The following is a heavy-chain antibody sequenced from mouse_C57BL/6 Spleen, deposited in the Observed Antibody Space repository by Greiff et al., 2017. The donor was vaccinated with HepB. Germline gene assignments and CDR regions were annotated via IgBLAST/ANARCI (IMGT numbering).Heavy chain of an antibody. CDR1: GYTFTSYW. Sequence: QVQLQQPGAELVRPGSSVKLSCKASGYTFTSYWMDWVKQRPGQGLEWIGNIYPSDSETHYNQKFKDKATLTVDKSSSTAYMQLSSLTSEDSAVYYCARRVEVNWYFDVWGTGTTVTVSS. V-gene: IGHV1-61*01. D-gene: IGHD1-1*01. CDR3: ARRVEVNWYFDV. CDR2: IYPSDSET. J-gene: IGHJ1*03.